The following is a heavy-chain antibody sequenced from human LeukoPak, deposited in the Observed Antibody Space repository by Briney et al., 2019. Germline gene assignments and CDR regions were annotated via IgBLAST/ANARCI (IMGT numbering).Heavy chain of an antibody. CDR3: AKGPGDLFDY. V-gene: IGHV3-23*01. D-gene: IGHD3-16*01. Sequence: PGGSLKLSWQASGFTFNSYARNGFGQPPGKGLEWVSAIGGNGVTTHSADSVRGRFTISRDNSKNTLYLQMNSLRAEDTAVYYCAKGPGDLFDYWGQGTLVTVSS. J-gene: IGHJ4*02. CDR2: IGGNGVTT. CDR1: GFTFNSYA.